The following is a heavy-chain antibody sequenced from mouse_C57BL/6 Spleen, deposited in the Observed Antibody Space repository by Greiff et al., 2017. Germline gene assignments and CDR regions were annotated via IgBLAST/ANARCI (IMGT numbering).Heavy chain of an antibody. CDR2: IDPANGNA. J-gene: IGHJ2*01. D-gene: IGHD4-1*02. CDR3: ARGPTGTDY. V-gene: IGHV14-3*01. Sequence: VQLQQSVAELVRPGASVKLSCTASGFNIKNTYMHCVKQRPEQSLEWIGRIDPANGNAKYAPNFKGKATMTADTSSNTAYLQHSSLTSEDTTIYYCARGPTGTDYWGQGTTLTVSS. CDR1: GFNIKNTY.